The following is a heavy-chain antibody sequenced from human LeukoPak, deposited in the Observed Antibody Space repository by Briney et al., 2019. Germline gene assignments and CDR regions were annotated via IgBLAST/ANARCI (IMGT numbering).Heavy chain of an antibody. V-gene: IGHV3-23*01. CDR2: ISGSGGST. J-gene: IGHJ1*01. CDR3: AKDPGGRHDYGGSISTFQH. Sequence: PGGSLRLSCAASGFTFSSYSMNWVRQAPGKGLEWVSAISGSGGSTYYADSVKGRFTISRDNSKNTLYLQMNSLRAEDTAVYYCAKDPGGRHDYGGSISTFQHWGQGTLVTVSS. CDR1: GFTFSSYS. D-gene: IGHD4-23*01.